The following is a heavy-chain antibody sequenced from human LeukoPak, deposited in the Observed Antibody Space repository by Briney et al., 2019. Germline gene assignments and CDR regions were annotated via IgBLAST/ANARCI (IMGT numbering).Heavy chain of an antibody. V-gene: IGHV3-23*01. J-gene: IGHJ1*01. CDR1: RFTFGSYG. Sequence: GGSLRLSCAASRFTFGSYGMSWVRQAPGKGLEWVSFITPNADRTSYADSVEGRFTISRDNPRNTLYMQMNSLRDEDTALYYCAIMHGYYDGSGYWVQWGQGTLVTVSS. CDR3: AIMHGYYDGSGYWVQ. D-gene: IGHD3-22*01. CDR2: ITPNADRT.